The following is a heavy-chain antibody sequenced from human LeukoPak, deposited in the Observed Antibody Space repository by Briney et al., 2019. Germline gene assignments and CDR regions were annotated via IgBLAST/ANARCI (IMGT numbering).Heavy chain of an antibody. CDR1: GGSISSGGYY. CDR3: ARGGEDIVLMVYARNWFDP. CDR2: TYYSGST. D-gene: IGHD2-8*01. J-gene: IGHJ5*02. Sequence: SQTLSLTCTVSGGSISSGGYYWSWIRQHPGKGLEWIGYTYYSGSTYYNPSLKSRVTISVDTSENQFSLKLSSVTAADTAVYYCARGGEDIVLMVYARNWFDPWGQGTLVTVSS. V-gene: IGHV4-31*03.